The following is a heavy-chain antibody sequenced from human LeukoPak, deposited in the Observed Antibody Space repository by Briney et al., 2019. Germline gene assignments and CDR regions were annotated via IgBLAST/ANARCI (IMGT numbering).Heavy chain of an antibody. CDR3: ASLYRGIFGVVINLSYYYYMDV. V-gene: IGHV4-39*01. J-gene: IGHJ6*03. D-gene: IGHD3-3*01. CDR1: GGSISSSSYY. Sequence: SETLSLTCTVSGGSISSSSYYWGWIRQPPGKGLEWIGSIYYSGSTYYNPSLKSRVTISVDTSKNQFSLKLRSVTAADTAVYYCASLYRGIFGVVINLSYYYYMDVWGKGTTVTVSS. CDR2: IYYSGST.